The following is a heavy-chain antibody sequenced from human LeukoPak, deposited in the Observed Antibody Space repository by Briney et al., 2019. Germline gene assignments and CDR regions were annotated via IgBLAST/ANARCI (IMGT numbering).Heavy chain of an antibody. Sequence: SVKVSCKASGGTFSSYAISWVRQAPGQGLEWMGRIIPIFGTANYAQKFQGRVTSTTDESTSTAYMELSSLRSEDTAVYYCARSYYDSSGYFQHWGQGTLVTVSS. V-gene: IGHV1-69*05. J-gene: IGHJ1*01. CDR2: IIPIFGTA. CDR1: GGTFSSYA. CDR3: ARSYYDSSGYFQH. D-gene: IGHD3-22*01.